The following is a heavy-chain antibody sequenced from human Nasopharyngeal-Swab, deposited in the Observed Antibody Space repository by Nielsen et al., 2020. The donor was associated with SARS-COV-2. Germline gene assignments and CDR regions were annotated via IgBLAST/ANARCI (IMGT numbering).Heavy chain of an antibody. CDR2: IWYDGSNK. Sequence: VRQAPGKGLEWVAVIWYDGSNKYYADSVKGRFTISRDNSKNTLYLQMNSLRAEDTAVYYCAREAGTTVTTYGGVPDYWGQGTLVTV. J-gene: IGHJ4*01. CDR3: AREAGTTVTTYGGVPDY. V-gene: IGHV3-33*01. D-gene: IGHD4-17*01.